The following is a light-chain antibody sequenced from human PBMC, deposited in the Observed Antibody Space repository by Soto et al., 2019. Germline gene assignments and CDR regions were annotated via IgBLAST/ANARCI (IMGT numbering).Light chain of an antibody. J-gene: IGLJ2*01. CDR3: AAWDDSLSGPV. CDR1: SSNIESNY. CDR2: RNK. V-gene: IGLV1-47*01. Sequence: QSVLTQPPSASGTPGQRVTISCSGSSSNIESNYVYWYQQLPGTTPKLLIYRNKQRPSGVPDRFSGSKIGTSATLVISGLRSEDEAYYYCAAWDDSLSGPVFGGGTQLTVL.